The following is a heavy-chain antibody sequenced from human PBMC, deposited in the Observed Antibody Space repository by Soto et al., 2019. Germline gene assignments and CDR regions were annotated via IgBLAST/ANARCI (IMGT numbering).Heavy chain of an antibody. CDR3: ARGLNGYLHYFDY. Sequence: ASVKVSCKASGYTFTSYAMHWVRQAPGQRLEWMGWINAGNGNTKYSQKFQGRVTITRDTSASTAYMELSSLRSEDAAVYYCARGLNGYLHYFDYWGQGTTVTVS. V-gene: IGHV1-3*01. D-gene: IGHD5-18*01. J-gene: IGHJ4*02. CDR2: INAGNGNT. CDR1: GYTFTSYA.